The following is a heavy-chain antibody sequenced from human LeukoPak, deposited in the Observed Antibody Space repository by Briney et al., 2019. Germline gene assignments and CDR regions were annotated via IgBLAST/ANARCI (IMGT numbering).Heavy chain of an antibody. Sequence: SETLSLTCTVSGGSISSSSYYWGWIRQPPGKGLEWIGSIYYSGSTYYNPSLKSRVTISVDTSKNQFSLKLSSVTAADTAVYYCARVPRPLGVRGYYYYGMDVWGQGTTVTVSS. V-gene: IGHV4-39*01. CDR2: IYYSGST. CDR3: ARVPRPLGVRGYYYYGMDV. J-gene: IGHJ6*02. CDR1: GGSISSSSYY. D-gene: IGHD3-10*01.